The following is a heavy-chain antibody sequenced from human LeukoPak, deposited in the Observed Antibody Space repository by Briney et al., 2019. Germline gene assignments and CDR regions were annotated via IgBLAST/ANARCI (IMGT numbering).Heavy chain of an antibody. Sequence: PGGSLRLSCAASGFTFSSYTMSWVRQAPGKGLVWVSTITTSDGNTYYADSVKGRFTVSRDNSKNTLFLQMNSLRAEDTAVYYCAKDGGLWVSAHWGDSWGRGSLVTVFS. D-gene: IGHD7-27*01. V-gene: IGHV3-23*01. J-gene: IGHJ4*02. CDR3: AKDGGLWVSAHWGDS. CDR1: GFTFSSYT. CDR2: ITTSDGNT.